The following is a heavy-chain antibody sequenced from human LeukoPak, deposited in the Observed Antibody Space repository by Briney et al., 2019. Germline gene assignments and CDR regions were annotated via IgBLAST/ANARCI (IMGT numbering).Heavy chain of an antibody. J-gene: IGHJ4*02. CDR3: ARDPGYSSSWLFDY. CDR1: GFSFVSYA. Sequence: PGGSLRLSCAASGFSFVSYAMSWVRQAPGKGLEWVSTISGNGGRTYYADSVKGRFTISRDNSKNTLYLQMNSLRAEDTAVYYCARDPGYSSSWLFDYWGQGTLVTVSS. D-gene: IGHD6-13*01. CDR2: ISGNGGRT. V-gene: IGHV3-23*01.